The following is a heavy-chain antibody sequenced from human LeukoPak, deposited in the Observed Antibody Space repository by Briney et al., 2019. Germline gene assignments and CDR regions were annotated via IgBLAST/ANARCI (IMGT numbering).Heavy chain of an antibody. V-gene: IGHV3-23*01. J-gene: IGHJ5*02. Sequence: GGSLRLSCAAPGITFTNYAMTWVRQAPGKGLEWVSSISNTGGSTSYADSVRGRFTISRDNPQNMLYLQMNSLRADDTAVYYCAKDPRRSDPWGQGTLVTVSS. D-gene: IGHD5-24*01. CDR1: GITFTNYA. CDR3: AKDPRRSDP. CDR2: ISNTGGST.